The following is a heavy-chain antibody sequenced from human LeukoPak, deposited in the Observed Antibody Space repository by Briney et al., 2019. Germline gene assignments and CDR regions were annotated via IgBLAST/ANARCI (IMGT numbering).Heavy chain of an antibody. CDR2: ISGSGGST. CDR3: AKQGPARIPIVVVTAMAH. D-gene: IGHD2-21*02. V-gene: IGHV3-23*01. J-gene: IGHJ4*02. CDR1: GYTFSSYA. Sequence: GGSLRLSCAASGYTFSSYAMSWVRQAPGKGLEWVSAISGSGGSTYYADSVKGRFTISRDNSKNTLYLQMNSLRAEDTAVYYCAKQGPARIPIVVVTAMAHWGQGTLVTVSS.